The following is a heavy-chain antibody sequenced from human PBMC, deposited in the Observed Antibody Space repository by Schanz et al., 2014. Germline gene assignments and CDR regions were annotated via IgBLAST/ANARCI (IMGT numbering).Heavy chain of an antibody. CDR2: ISSGGST. CDR1: GFNFSDYA. V-gene: IGHV3-23*01. CDR3: AKGRFGELSAFDI. Sequence: EVHLLESGGGLVPPGGSLRLSCAASGFNFSDYAMCWVRQAPGKGLEWVSSISSGGSTYYADSVKGRFTISRDNSKNTLYLQMNSLRAEDTAVYYCAKGRFGELSAFDIWGQGTMVTVSS. J-gene: IGHJ3*02. D-gene: IGHD3-10*01.